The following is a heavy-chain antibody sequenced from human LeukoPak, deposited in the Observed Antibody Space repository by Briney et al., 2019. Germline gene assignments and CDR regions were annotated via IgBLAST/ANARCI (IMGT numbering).Heavy chain of an antibody. CDR1: GGSFSGYY. Sequence: SETLSLTCAVYGGSFSGYYWSWIRQPPGKGLEWIGRIYTSGSTNYNPSLKSRVTISVDTSKNQFSLKLSSVTAADTAVYYCARDGESYSSSWYYNWFDPWGQGTLVTVSS. V-gene: IGHV4-4*08. CDR3: ARDGESYSSSWYYNWFDP. D-gene: IGHD6-13*01. CDR2: IYTSGST. J-gene: IGHJ5*02.